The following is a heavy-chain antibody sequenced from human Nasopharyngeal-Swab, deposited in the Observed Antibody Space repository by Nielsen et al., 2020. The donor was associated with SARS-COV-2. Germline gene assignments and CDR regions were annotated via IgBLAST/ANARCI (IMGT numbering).Heavy chain of an antibody. CDR2: ISWNSGSI. V-gene: IGHV3-9*01. CDR3: AKAAVAGTYYYYYMDV. J-gene: IGHJ6*03. D-gene: IGHD6-19*01. Sequence: VRQAPGKGLEWVSGISWNSGSIGYADSVKGRFTISRDNAKNSLYLQMNSLRAEDTALYYCAKAAVAGTYYYYYMDVWGKGTTVTVSS.